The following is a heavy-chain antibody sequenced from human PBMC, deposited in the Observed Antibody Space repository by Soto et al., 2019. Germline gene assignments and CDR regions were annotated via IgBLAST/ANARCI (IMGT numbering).Heavy chain of an antibody. Sequence: QVQLQESGPGLVKPSQTLSLTCTVSGGSISSGGYYWSWIRQHPGKGLEWIGYIYYSGSTYYNPSLKSRVTISVDTSKNQFSLKLSSVTAADTAVYYCARGSGIWFGELFLYYFDYWGQGTLVTVSS. V-gene: IGHV4-31*03. CDR2: IYYSGST. D-gene: IGHD3-10*01. CDR1: GGSISSGGYY. J-gene: IGHJ4*02. CDR3: ARGSGIWFGELFLYYFDY.